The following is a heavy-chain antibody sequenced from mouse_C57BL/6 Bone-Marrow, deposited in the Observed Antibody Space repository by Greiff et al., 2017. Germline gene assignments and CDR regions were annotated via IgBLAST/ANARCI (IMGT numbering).Heavy chain of an antibody. Sequence: VQLQQPGAELVRPGTSVKLSCKASGYTFTSYWMHWVKQRPGQGLEWIGVIDPSDSYTNYNQKFKGKATLTVDTSSSTACMQLSSLTSENSAVYYCARRSGLVYFDVWGTGTTVTVAS. J-gene: IGHJ1*03. V-gene: IGHV1-59*01. CDR3: ARRSGLVYFDV. D-gene: IGHD3-3*01. CDR2: IDPSDSYT. CDR1: GYTFTSYW.